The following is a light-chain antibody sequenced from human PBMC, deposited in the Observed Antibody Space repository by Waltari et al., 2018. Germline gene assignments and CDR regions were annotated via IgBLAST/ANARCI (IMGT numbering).Light chain of an antibody. CDR3: CSYAGSSTPYV. CDR1: SSDVGSYNL. CDR2: EVS. Sequence: QSALTQPASVSGSPGQSITISCTGTSSDVGSYNLVSWYRQHPGKAPKILIYEVSKGPSVFSNRFSGSKSGNAASLTISWLQAEDEADYYCCSYAGSSTPYVFGTGTKVTVL. V-gene: IGLV2-23*02. J-gene: IGLJ1*01.